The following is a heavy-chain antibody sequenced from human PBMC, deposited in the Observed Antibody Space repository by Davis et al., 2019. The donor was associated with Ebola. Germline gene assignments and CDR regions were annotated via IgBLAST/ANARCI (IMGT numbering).Heavy chain of an antibody. D-gene: IGHD6-13*01. CDR2: INSDGSST. J-gene: IGHJ5*02. CDR3: ARVGVRIAAAGIWGGFDP. V-gene: IGHV3-74*01. Sequence: GESLKISCAASGFTFSSYWMSWVRQAPGKGLVWVSRINSDGSSTSYADSVKGRFTISRDNAKNTLYLQMNSLRAEDTAVYYCARVGVRIAAAGIWGGFDPWGQGTLVTVSS. CDR1: GFTFSSYW.